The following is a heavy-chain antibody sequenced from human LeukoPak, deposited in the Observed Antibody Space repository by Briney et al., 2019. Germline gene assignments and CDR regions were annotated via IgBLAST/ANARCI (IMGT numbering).Heavy chain of an antibody. Sequence: GGSRRLSCAASGFTFSSYAMSWVRQAPGKGLEWVSVISGSGDSTYYADSVEGRCTISRDNSKDALYLQMNSLRADDTAVYFCARDGVWFGEFFDSWGQGTLVTVSS. CDR1: GFTFSSYA. D-gene: IGHD3-10*01. V-gene: IGHV3-23*01. CDR3: ARDGVWFGEFFDS. CDR2: ISGSGDST. J-gene: IGHJ4*02.